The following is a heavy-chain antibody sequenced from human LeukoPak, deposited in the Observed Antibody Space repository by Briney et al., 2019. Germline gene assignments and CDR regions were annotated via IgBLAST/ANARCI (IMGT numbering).Heavy chain of an antibody. D-gene: IGHD3-22*01. CDR3: AKHRDNGDCSGYHDFDF. CDR1: GFTFSSYS. Sequence: GGSLRLSCAASGFTFSSYSMNWVRQAPGKGLEWVSSISSSSSYIYYADSVKGRFTISRDNAKNSLYLQMNSLRADDTAVYYCAKHRDNGDCSGYHDFDFWGQGTLVTVSS. CDR2: ISSSSSYI. V-gene: IGHV3-21*04. J-gene: IGHJ4*02.